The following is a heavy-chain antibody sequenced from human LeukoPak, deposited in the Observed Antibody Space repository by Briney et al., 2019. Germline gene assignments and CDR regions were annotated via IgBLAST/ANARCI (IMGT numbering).Heavy chain of an antibody. CDR3: ARHFYGDYVFDY. V-gene: IGHV4-39*01. CDR1: GGSISSSLHS. Sequence: SETLSLTCSVSGGSISSSLHSWGWVRQPPEKGLAWIGSIYYSGSTYYNASFNSRVTMSVDRSKDQFSLNLTSVTATDTAVYYCARHFYGDYVFDYGGKGTLVTVSS. CDR2: IYYSGST. D-gene: IGHD4-17*01. J-gene: IGHJ4*02.